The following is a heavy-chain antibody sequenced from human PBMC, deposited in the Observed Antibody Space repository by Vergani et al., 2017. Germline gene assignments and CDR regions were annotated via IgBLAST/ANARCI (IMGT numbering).Heavy chain of an antibody. Sequence: QVQLVQSGAEVKKPGSSVKVSCKASGGPFSSYAISWVRQAPGKGLEWMGRIITILGTANYAQKFQGRVTITADESTGTAYMERSSLRSEYTAVYYCARDSCRDEYVCGSYRSGESFDYWGQGTLVTVSS. J-gene: IGHJ4*02. V-gene: IGHV1-69*11. CDR2: IITILGTA. D-gene: IGHD3-16*02. CDR1: GGPFSSYA. CDR3: ARDSCRDEYVCGSYRSGESFDY.